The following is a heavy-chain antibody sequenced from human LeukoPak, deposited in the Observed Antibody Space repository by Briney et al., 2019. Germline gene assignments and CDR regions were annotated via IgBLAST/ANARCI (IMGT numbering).Heavy chain of an antibody. J-gene: IGHJ4*02. CDR3: ARDVGYQVDY. CDR1: GFAFSTYW. CDR2: IKSDGSST. Sequence: GGSLRLSCAASGFAFSTYWTHWVRQAPGKGLVWVSLIKSDGSSTNYADSVKGRFTISRDNAKNTLYLQMNSLRAEDTAVYYCARDVGYQVDYRGQGTLVTVSS. V-gene: IGHV3-74*01. D-gene: IGHD2-15*01.